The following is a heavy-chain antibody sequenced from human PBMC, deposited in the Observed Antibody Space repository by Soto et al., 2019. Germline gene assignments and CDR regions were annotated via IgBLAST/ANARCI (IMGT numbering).Heavy chain of an antibody. V-gene: IGHV4-30-2*01. Sequence: QLQLQESGSGLVKPSQTLSLTCAVSGGSISSDNCSWSWIRQPPGKGLEWIGYIYHSGSTDYNPSLKRRASISVDKSRNQFSLKLSSVSAADTAVYFCARVPVNIGSGMDVWGQGTTVTVSS. CDR2: IYHSGST. D-gene: IGHD5-12*01. J-gene: IGHJ6*02. CDR1: GGSISSDNCS. CDR3: ARVPVNIGSGMDV.